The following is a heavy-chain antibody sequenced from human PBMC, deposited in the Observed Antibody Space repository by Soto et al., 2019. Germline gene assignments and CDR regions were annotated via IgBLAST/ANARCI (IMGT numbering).Heavy chain of an antibody. CDR3: AKNGQPPYYYYGMDV. V-gene: IGHV1-18*01. Sequence: QGQLVQSGAEVKKPGASVKVSCKASGYTFTRYGISWVRQAPGQGLAWMGWISGYNGDTKYAQKFQGRVTMTVDTSTTTAYMELRSLTSDDRAVYYCAKNGQPPYYYYGMDVWGQGTTVTVSS. CDR1: GYTFTRYG. J-gene: IGHJ6*02. CDR2: ISGYNGDT. D-gene: IGHD2-8*01.